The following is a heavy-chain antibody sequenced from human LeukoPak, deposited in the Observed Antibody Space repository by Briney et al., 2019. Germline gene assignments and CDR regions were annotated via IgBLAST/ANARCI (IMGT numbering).Heavy chain of an antibody. Sequence: GSLRLSCAASGFTFSSYAMSWVRQAPGKGLEWVSAISGSGGSTYYADSVKGRFTISRDNAKNSLYLQMNSLRAEDTAVYYCARQGSSWYYAFDIWGQGTMVTVSS. CDR1: GFTFSSYA. CDR3: ARQGSSWYYAFDI. D-gene: IGHD6-13*01. V-gene: IGHV3-23*01. CDR2: ISGSGGST. J-gene: IGHJ3*02.